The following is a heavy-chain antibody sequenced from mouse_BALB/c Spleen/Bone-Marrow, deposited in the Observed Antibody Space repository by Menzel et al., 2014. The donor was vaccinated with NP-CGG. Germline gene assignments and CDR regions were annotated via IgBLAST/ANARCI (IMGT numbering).Heavy chain of an antibody. CDR1: GFDFSRYW. V-gene: IGHV4-1*02. Sequence: DVKLVESGGGLVQPGVSLKLSCAASGFDFSRYWMSWVRQAPGKGLEWIGEINPDSSTINYTPSLKDKFIISRDNAKNTLYLQMSKVRSEDTALYYCARPGWGNYVFVYWGQGTLVTVST. CDR2: INPDSSTI. CDR3: ARPGWGNYVFVY. D-gene: IGHD2-1*01. J-gene: IGHJ3*01.